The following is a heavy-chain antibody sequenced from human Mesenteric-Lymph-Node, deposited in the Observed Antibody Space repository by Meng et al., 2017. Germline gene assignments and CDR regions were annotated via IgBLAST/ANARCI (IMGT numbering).Heavy chain of an antibody. Sequence: GESLKISCAASGFDFDINVMTWVRQAPGKGLEWVSTIGASATSTYYADSVKGRFTISRDNSKNTLYLQMNSLRAEDTAVYYCAKGGWLQHNIDYWGQGTLVTVSS. CDR3: AKGGWLQHNIDY. V-gene: IGHV3-23*01. J-gene: IGHJ4*02. D-gene: IGHD5-24*01. CDR2: IGASATST. CDR1: GFDFDINV.